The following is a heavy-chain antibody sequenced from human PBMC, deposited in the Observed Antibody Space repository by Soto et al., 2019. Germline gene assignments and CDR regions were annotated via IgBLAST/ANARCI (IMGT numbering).Heavy chain of an antibody. V-gene: IGHV3-9*01. CDR3: AKDFGRGSSSGNYYGMDV. CDR2: ISWNSGSI. CDR1: GFTFDDYA. J-gene: IGHJ6*02. Sequence: EVQLVESGGGLVQPGRSLRLSCAASGFTFDDYAMHWVRQAPGKGLEWVSGISWNSGSIGYADSVKGRFTISRDNAKNSXXLQMNSLRAEDTALYYCAKDFGRGSSSGNYYGMDVWGQGTTVTVSS. D-gene: IGHD6-6*01.